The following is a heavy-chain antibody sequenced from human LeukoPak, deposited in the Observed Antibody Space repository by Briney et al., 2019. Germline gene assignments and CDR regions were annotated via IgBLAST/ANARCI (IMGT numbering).Heavy chain of an antibody. V-gene: IGHV3-72*01. CDR2: TRNKANSYTT. Sequence: GGSLRLSCAASGFTFIEHNMDWVRQAPGKRLGWVGRTRNKANSYTTEYAASVKGRFTISRDDSKNSLYLQMNSLKTEDTAVYYCATSPDYDFWSGYDYWGQGTLVTVSS. J-gene: IGHJ4*02. CDR3: ATSPDYDFWSGYDY. CDR1: GFTFIEHN. D-gene: IGHD3-3*01.